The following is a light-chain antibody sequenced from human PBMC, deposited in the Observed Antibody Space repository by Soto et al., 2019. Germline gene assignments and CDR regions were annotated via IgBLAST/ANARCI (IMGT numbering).Light chain of an antibody. CDR3: HQYRSSPQT. Sequence: EIVLTQSPGTLSLSPVERATLSCMASQSVSSIYLAWYQQKPGQAPRLLVYGASSRATGIPDRFSGSGSGTDFTLTISRLEPEDFAMYFCHQYRSSPQTFGQGTKVDIK. CDR1: QSVSSIY. V-gene: IGKV3-20*01. CDR2: GAS. J-gene: IGKJ1*01.